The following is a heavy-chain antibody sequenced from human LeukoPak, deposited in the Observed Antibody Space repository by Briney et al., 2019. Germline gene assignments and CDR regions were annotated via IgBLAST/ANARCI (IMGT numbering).Heavy chain of an antibody. CDR1: GYTFTGYY. D-gene: IGHD6-13*01. J-gene: IGHJ5*02. V-gene: IGHV1-2*02. CDR3: ARERYSSSWYEFDP. Sequence: ASVKVSCKASGYTFTGYYMHWVRQAPGQGLEWMGWINPNSGGTNYAQRFQGRVTMTRDTSISTAYMELSRLRSDDTAVYYCARERYSSSWYEFDPWSQGTLVTVSS. CDR2: INPNSGGT.